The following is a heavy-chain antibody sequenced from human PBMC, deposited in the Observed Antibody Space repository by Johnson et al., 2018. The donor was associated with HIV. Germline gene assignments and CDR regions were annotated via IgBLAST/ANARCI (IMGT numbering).Heavy chain of an antibody. J-gene: IGHJ3*02. Sequence: VQLVESGGVVVQPGGSLRLSCAASGFTFSSYAMSWVRQAPGKGLEWVSVIYSGGTTYYADSVKGRFTISRDNAKNSLYLQMNRLRAEDTALYYCAREVCGITGAFDIWGQGTMVTVSS. CDR1: GFTFSSYA. CDR3: AREVCGITGAFDI. V-gene: IGHV3-23*03. D-gene: IGHD1-26*01. CDR2: IYSGGTT.